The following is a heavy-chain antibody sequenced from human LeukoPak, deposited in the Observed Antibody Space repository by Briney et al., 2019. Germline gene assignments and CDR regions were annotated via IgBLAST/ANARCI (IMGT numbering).Heavy chain of an antibody. V-gene: IGHV1-8*01. J-gene: IGHJ2*01. CDR2: MNPNSGNT. D-gene: IGHD2-15*01. CDR1: GYTFTSYD. CDR3: ARVVWDCSGGSCYSEATRQGDWYFDL. Sequence: ASVKVSCKASGYTFTSYDINWVRQATGQGLEWMGWMNPNSGNTGYAQKFQGRVTMTRNTSISTAYMELSSLRSEDTAVYYCARVVWDCSGGSCYSEATRQGDWYFDLWGRGTLVSVSS.